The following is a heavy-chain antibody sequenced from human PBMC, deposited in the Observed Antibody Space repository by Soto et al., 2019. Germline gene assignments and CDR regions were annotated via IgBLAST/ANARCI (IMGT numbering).Heavy chain of an antibody. J-gene: IGHJ6*02. CDR2: IYPGYSNT. CDR1: GYNFNTYW. V-gene: IGHV5-51*01. D-gene: IGHD3-9*01. Sequence: GESLKISCKGSGYNFNTYWIGWVRQMPGKGLEWMGIIYPGYSNTKYSPSFEGQITISADKSVNTAYLQWNSLKASDTAMYYCATLGDILTVHSNRMDVWGQRTTVTV. CDR3: ATLGDILTVHSNRMDV.